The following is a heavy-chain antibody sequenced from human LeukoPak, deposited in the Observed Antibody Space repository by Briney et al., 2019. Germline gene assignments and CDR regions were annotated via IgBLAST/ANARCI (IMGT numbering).Heavy chain of an antibody. Sequence: GGSLRLSCAASGFTFSNYAMNWVRQAPGKGLEWVSAISGSGGRTYYADAVKGRVTISRDNSKNTLYLQMNSLRAEDTAVYYCAKAPVTSCRGAYCYPFDYWGQGTLVTVSS. D-gene: IGHD2-21*01. CDR2: ISGSGGRT. CDR3: AKAPVTSCRGAYCYPFDY. J-gene: IGHJ4*02. V-gene: IGHV3-23*01. CDR1: GFTFSNYA.